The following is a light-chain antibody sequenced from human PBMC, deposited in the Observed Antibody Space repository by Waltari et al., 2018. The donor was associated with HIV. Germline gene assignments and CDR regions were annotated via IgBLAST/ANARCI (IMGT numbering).Light chain of an antibody. V-gene: IGLV1-40*01. CDR3: QSYDSSLSGVV. CDR1: RSHIGAGYD. J-gene: IGLJ2*01. Sequence: QSVLTQPPSVSGAPGQRVTISCTGRRSHIGAGYDVHWYQQLPGTAPKLLIYGNSNRPSGVPDRVSGSKSGTSASLAITGLQAGDEADYYCQSYDSSLSGVVFGGGTKLTVL. CDR2: GNS.